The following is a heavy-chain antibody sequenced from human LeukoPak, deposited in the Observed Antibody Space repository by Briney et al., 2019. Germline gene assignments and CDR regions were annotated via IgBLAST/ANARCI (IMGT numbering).Heavy chain of an antibody. CDR3: ARGGMVRGPDLVDQFDY. Sequence: ASVKVSCKASGYTFTGYYMNWVRQAPGQGLEWMGWINTNSGGTNYAQKFQGRVTMTRDTSISTAYMELSRLRSDDTAVYYCARGGMVRGPDLVDQFDYWGQGTLVTVSS. CDR2: INTNSGGT. D-gene: IGHD3-10*01. J-gene: IGHJ4*02. CDR1: GYTFTGYY. V-gene: IGHV1-2*02.